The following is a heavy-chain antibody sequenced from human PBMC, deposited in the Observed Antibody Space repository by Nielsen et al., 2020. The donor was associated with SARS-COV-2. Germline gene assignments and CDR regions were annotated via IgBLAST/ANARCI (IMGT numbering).Heavy chain of an antibody. D-gene: IGHD2/OR15-2a*01. CDR3: ARSRGCNATSCFFDY. V-gene: IGHV1-3*01. CDR1: GYTFTSYA. CDR2: INAGNGNT. Sequence: ASVKVSCKASGYTFTSYAMHWVRQAPGQRLEWMGWINAGNGNTKYSQKFQGRVTITRDTSASTAYMELSGLSSEDTAVYYCARSRGCNATSCFFDYWGQGALVTVSS. J-gene: IGHJ4*02.